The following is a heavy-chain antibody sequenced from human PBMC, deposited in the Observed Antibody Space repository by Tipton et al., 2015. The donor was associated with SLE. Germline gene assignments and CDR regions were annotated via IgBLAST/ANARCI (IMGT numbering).Heavy chain of an antibody. CDR2: IGTAGDT. V-gene: IGHV3-13*01. CDR3: ARRHAISGTFDI. CDR1: GFTFSSYD. J-gene: IGHJ3*02. D-gene: IGHD1-14*01. Sequence: SLRLSCAASGFTFSSYDMHWVRQATGKGLEWVSAIGTAGDTHYPGSVKGRFTISRENAKNSLYLQMNSLRAGDTAVYYCARRHAISGTFDIWGQGTMVTVSS.